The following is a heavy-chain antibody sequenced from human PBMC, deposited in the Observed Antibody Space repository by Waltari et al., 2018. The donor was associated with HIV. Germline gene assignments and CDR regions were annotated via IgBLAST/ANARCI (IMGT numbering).Heavy chain of an antibody. Sequence: QVQLQQWGAGLVKPAETLSLNCAVYGGTFNPFFWSFVRQSPGKGLEWIGEINHSGKTDYNPSLKGRVSLSIDPSKKQFYLELTSVTVADTAIYYCARRRWRTTMVFVVKGGVFDIWGQGTEVTVSS. J-gene: IGHJ3*02. CDR2: INHSGKT. V-gene: IGHV4-34*02. D-gene: IGHD2-21*01. CDR1: GGTFNPFF. CDR3: ARRRWRTTMVFVVKGGVFDI.